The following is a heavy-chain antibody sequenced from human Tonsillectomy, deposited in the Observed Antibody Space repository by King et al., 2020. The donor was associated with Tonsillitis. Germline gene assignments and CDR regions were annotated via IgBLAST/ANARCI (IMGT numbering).Heavy chain of an antibody. D-gene: IGHD3/OR15-3a*01. J-gene: IGHJ4*02. CDR2: ISWDGGST. Sequence: VQLVESGGVVVQPGGSLRLSCAASGFTFDDYAMHWVRQAPGTGLEWVSLISWDGGSTYYTDSVKGRFTISRDNSKNSLYLQMNSLRAEDTALYYCAKEGDKCGWTGNFDYWGQGTLVTVSS. V-gene: IGHV3-43D*03. CDR3: AKEGDKCGWTGNFDY. CDR1: GFTFDDYA.